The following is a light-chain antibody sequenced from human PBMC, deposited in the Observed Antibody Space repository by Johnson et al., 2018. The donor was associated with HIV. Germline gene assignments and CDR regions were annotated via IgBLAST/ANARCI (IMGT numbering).Light chain of an antibody. V-gene: IGLV1-51*01. Sequence: SVLTQPPSVSAAPGQKVTISCSGSSSNIGNNYVSWYQQLPGTAPTLLIYDNNKRPSGIPDRFSGSKSGTSATLGITGLQTGDEADYYCGTWDSSLSALAFGTGTKVTVL. CDR1: SSNIGNNY. J-gene: IGLJ1*01. CDR2: DNN. CDR3: GTWDSSLSALA.